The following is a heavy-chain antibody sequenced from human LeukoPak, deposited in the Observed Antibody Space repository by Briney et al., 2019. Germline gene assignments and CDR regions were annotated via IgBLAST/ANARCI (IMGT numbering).Heavy chain of an antibody. Sequence: TGGSLRLSCAVSGFSFNDYGMHWVRQAPGKGLEWVAHIWHDGSGTFYADSVKGRFSISRDNSKNTLYLQMNSLRAEDTAVYYCAKDQTSGSYWYAFDIWGQGTMVTVSS. CDR2: IWHDGSGT. V-gene: IGHV3-30*02. CDR3: AKDQTSGSYWYAFDI. D-gene: IGHD1-26*01. J-gene: IGHJ3*02. CDR1: GFSFNDYG.